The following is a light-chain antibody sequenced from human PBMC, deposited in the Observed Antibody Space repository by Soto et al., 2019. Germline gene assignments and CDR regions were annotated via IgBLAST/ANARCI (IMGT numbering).Light chain of an antibody. CDR2: WAS. V-gene: IGKV4-1*01. CDR3: QQYYSTPYT. Sequence: DIVMTQSPDSLAVSLGERATINCKSSQRVSYSSNNKNYLAWYQQKPGQPPKLLIYWASTRESGVPDRFSGSGSGTDFTLTIISLQAEDVAVYYCQQYYSTPYTFGQGTKLEIK. CDR1: QRVSYSSNNKNY. J-gene: IGKJ2*01.